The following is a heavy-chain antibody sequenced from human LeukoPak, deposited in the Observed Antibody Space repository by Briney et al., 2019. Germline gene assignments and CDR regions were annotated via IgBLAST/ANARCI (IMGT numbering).Heavy chain of an antibody. CDR2: INPNSGGT. Sequence: ASVKVSCKASGYTFTGYYIHWVRQAPGQGLEWMGWINPNSGGTNYAQKFQGWVTMTRDTSTSTVYMELSSLRSEDTAVYYCARGGIVVVVAATDYWGQGTLVTVS. V-gene: IGHV1-2*04. CDR1: GYTFTGYY. J-gene: IGHJ4*02. CDR3: ARGGIVVVVAATDY. D-gene: IGHD2-15*01.